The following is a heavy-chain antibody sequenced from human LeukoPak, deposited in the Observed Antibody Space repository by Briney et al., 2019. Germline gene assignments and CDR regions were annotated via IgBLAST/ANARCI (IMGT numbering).Heavy chain of an antibody. D-gene: IGHD2-2*01. V-gene: IGHV3-7*04. CDR1: GFTFSTYW. CDR3: ARGGYQLLWF. J-gene: IGHJ4*02. Sequence: GGSLRLSCAASGFTFSTYWMSWVRQAPGTGLEWVASIKQDGSEKSYVDSVKGRFTISRDNAKNSLYLQMNSLRAEDTTVYYCARGGYQLLWFWGQGTLVTVSS. CDR2: IKQDGSEK.